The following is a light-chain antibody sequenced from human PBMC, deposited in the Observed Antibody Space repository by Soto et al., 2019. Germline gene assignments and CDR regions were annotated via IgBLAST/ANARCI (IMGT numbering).Light chain of an antibody. V-gene: IGKV3-20*01. J-gene: IGKJ1*01. CDR3: QQYGSSSWT. CDR2: GAS. CDR1: QSISSSY. Sequence: ELVLKKSPGTLSLSPGNSSTLSGRASQSISSSYLAWYQQRPGQAPRLLIYGASSRATGIPDRFSGSGSGTEFTLTISRLEPEEFAVYYCQQYGSSSWTFGKGTKVDIK.